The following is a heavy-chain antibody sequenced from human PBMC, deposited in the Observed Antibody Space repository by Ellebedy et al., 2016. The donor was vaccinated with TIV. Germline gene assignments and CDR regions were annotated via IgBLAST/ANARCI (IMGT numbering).Heavy chain of an antibody. CDR1: GGTFSSYA. CDR3: AKGVAAADTPY. Sequence: AASVKVSCKASGGTFSSYAIGWVRQAPGQGLEWMGWINPNSGGTNYAQKFQGRVTMTRDTSISTAYMELSSLKSDDTAVYYCAKGVAAADTPYWGQGTLVTVSS. CDR2: INPNSGGT. D-gene: IGHD6-13*01. V-gene: IGHV1-2*02. J-gene: IGHJ4*02.